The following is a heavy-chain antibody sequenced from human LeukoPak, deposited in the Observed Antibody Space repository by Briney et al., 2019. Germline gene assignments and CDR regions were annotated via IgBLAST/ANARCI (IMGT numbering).Heavy chain of an antibody. J-gene: IGHJ4*02. Sequence: GESLKISCRGSGYSFTSYWIGWVRQMPGKGLEWMGIIYPGDSDTRYSPSFQGQVTISADKSISTAYLQWSGLKASDTAMYYCARQGSSDYDYVWGSYRPRHLGPVLNWGQGTLVTVSS. CDR1: GYSFTSYW. V-gene: IGHV5-51*01. CDR3: ARQGSSDYDYVWGSYRPRHLGPVLN. CDR2: IYPGDSDT. D-gene: IGHD3-16*02.